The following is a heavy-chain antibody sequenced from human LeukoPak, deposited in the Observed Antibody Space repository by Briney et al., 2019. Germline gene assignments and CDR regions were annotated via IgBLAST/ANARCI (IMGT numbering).Heavy chain of an antibody. CDR2: INHSGST. D-gene: IGHD6-13*01. Sequence: SETLSLTCAVYGGSFSGYYWSWIRQPPGKGLEWIGEINHSGSTNYNPSLKSRVTISVDTSKNQFSLKLSSVTAADTAVYYCARCSSSWRRWFDPWGQGTLVTVSS. CDR3: ARCSSSWRRWFDP. CDR1: GGSFSGYY. J-gene: IGHJ5*02. V-gene: IGHV4-34*01.